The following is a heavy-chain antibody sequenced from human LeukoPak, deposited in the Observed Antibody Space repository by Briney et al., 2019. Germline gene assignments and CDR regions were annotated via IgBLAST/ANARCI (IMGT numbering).Heavy chain of an antibody. CDR2: ISSSSSYI. CDR1: GFTFGSYS. D-gene: IGHD5-18*01. J-gene: IGHJ4*02. Sequence: GGSLRLSCAASGFTFGSYSMNWVRQAPGKGLEWVSSISSSSSYIYYADSVKGRFTISRDNAKNSLYLQMNSLRAEDTAVYYCARSGYSYGLSREYYFDYWGQGTLVTVSS. V-gene: IGHV3-21*01. CDR3: ARSGYSYGLSREYYFDY.